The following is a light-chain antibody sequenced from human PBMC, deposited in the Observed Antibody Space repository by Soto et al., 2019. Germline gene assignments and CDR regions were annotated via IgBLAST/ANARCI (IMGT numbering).Light chain of an antibody. CDR3: QQYDDSVWT. CDR2: AAS. J-gene: IGKJ1*01. Sequence: DIQMTQSPSSLSASVRDRVTITCRASQSISSYLNWYQQKPGKAPKLLIYAASSLQSGVPSRFSGSGSGTDFTLTISRLEPEDFAVYYCQQYDDSVWTFGQGTRVEI. V-gene: IGKV1-39*01. CDR1: QSISSY.